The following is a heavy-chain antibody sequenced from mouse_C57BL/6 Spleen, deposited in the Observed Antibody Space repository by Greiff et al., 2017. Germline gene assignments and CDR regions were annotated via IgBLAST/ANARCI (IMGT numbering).Heavy chain of an antibody. CDR2: INPGSGGT. J-gene: IGHJ2*01. CDR1: GYAFTNYL. Sequence: QVQLKESGAELVRPGTSVKVSCKASGYAFTNYLIEWVKQRPGQGLEWIGVINPGSGGTNYNEKFKGKATLTADKSSSTAYMQLSSLTSEDSAVYFCARGPGSSYFDYWGQGTTLTVAS. V-gene: IGHV1-54*01. CDR3: ARGPGSSYFDY. D-gene: IGHD1-1*01.